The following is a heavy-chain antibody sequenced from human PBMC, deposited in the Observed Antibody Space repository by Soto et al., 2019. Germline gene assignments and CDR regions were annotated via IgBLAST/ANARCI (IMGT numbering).Heavy chain of an antibody. D-gene: IGHD5-18*01. CDR2: IIPIFGTA. CDR1: GGTFSSYA. V-gene: IGHV1-69*13. CDR3: ARGVQGRPRGYTLYCAKGYLGNFCDP. J-gene: IGHJ5*02. Sequence: GASVKVSCKASGGTFSSYAISWVRQAPGQGLEWMGGIIPIFGTANYAQKFQGRVTITADESTSTAYMELSSLGSEDTAVYYCARGVQGRPRGYTLYCAKGYLGNFCDPWGQGTLVTVSS.